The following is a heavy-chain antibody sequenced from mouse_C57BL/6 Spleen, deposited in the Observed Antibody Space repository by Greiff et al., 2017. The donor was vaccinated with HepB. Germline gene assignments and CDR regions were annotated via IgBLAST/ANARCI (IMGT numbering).Heavy chain of an antibody. CDR3: ARGGLLPY. V-gene: IGHV1-26*01. J-gene: IGHJ2*01. CDR2: INPNNGGT. Sequence: VQLQQSGPELVKPGASVKISCKASGYTFTDYYMNWVKQSHGKSLEWIGDINPNNGGTSYNQKFKAKATLTVDKSSSTAYMQLKSLTSEDSAVYYCARGGLLPYWGQGTTLTVSS. CDR1: GYTFTDYY. D-gene: IGHD1-1*01.